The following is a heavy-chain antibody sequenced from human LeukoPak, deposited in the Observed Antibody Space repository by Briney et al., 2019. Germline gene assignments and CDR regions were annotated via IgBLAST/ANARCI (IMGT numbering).Heavy chain of an antibody. V-gene: IGHV4-61*02. D-gene: IGHD1-1*01. J-gene: IGHJ4*02. CDR2: IYTSGST. CDR3: ARERLGTFDY. Sequence: SQTLSLTCTVSGGSISSGSYYWSWIRQPAGXXLEWIGRIYTSGSTNYNPSLKSRVTISVDASKNQFSLKLSSVTAADTAVYYCARERLGTFDYWGQGTLVTVSS. CDR1: GGSISSGSYY.